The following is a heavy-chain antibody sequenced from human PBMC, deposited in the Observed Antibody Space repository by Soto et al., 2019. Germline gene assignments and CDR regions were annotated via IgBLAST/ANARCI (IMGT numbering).Heavy chain of an antibody. J-gene: IGHJ6*02. D-gene: IGHD3-16*02. V-gene: IGHV4-59*01. CDR2: ADDSEST. Sequence: PSLTIWLTWTVAGGSISSYYWGGLRQPPGKGLQWIGYADDSESTKYNPSLRRPVPISAGTFKTQFSLNLSSVTAADTAVYFCASNYQAMITFGGVIVQSYYAMDVWGQGTTVT. CDR1: GGSISSYY. CDR3: ASNYQAMITFGGVIVQSYYAMDV.